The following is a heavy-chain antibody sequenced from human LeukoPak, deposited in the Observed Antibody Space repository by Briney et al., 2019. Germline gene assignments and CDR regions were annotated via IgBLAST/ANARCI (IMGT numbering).Heavy chain of an antibody. CDR1: GGSISSSSYY. CDR2: IYYSGST. V-gene: IGHV4-39*07. J-gene: IGHJ4*02. Sequence: SETLSLTCTVSGGSISSSSYYWGWIRQPPGKGLEWIGSIYYSGSTYYNPSLKSRVTISVDTSKNQFSLKLSSVTAAHTAVYYCARDQVGGTGYWGQGTLVTVSS. D-gene: IGHD1-26*01. CDR3: ARDQVGGTGY.